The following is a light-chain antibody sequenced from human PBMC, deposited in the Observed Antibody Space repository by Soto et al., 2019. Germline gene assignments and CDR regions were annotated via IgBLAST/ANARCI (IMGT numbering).Light chain of an antibody. J-gene: IGKJ2*01. CDR2: GGS. CDR1: QAINSF. CDR3: QQYYFLPYT. Sequence: VISMTQSPSVISASTGDKVTIHCRMSQAINSFLAWYQQKPGKAPKLLIYGGSSFQSGVPSRFSGSGSGTDFNLTISDLQSEDLATYYCQQYYFLPYTFGQGTRLEIK. V-gene: IGKV1D-8*01.